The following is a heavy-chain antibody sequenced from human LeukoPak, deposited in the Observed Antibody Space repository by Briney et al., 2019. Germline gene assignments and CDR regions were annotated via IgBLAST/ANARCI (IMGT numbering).Heavy chain of an antibody. Sequence: GGSLRLSCEASGFAFSSYWASWVRQAPGKGLEWVANINQDGNSQNYVDSVRGGFTISKDNAKNSVYLQMSSLRAEDTAVYYCARSLWPEDYWGQGILVTVSS. J-gene: IGHJ4*02. CDR3: ARSLWPEDY. V-gene: IGHV3-7*01. D-gene: IGHD2-21*01. CDR1: GFAFSSYW. CDR2: INQDGNSQ.